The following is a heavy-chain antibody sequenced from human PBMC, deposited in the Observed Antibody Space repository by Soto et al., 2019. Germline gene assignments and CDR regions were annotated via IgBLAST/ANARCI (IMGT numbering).Heavy chain of an antibody. Sequence: QVQLQESGPGLVQPSQTLSLTCTVSGGSISSGGYYWSWIRQHPGTGLEWIGHISYSGSTYYNTSLNSRVSMSVYTSRNLSCLLVNSVTASAPAVYDFARGVLDWGEGTLVSVS. CDR1: GGSISSGGYY. D-gene: IGHD3-16*01. J-gene: IGHJ4*01. V-gene: IGHV4-31*03. CDR2: ISYSGST. CDR3: ARGVLD.